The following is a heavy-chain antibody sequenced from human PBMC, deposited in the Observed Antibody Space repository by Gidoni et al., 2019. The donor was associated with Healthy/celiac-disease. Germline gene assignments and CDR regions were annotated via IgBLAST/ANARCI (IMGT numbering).Heavy chain of an antibody. Sequence: EVQLVQSGAEVKKPGASLKISCKGSGYSFTSYWIGWVRQMPGKGLEWMGIIYPVDSDTRSSPSFQGQVTIAADKSISTAYLQWSSLKASDTAMYYCVRPASIAVGRYDFDYWGQGTLVTVSS. V-gene: IGHV5-51*01. CDR1: GYSFTSYW. CDR3: VRPASIAVGRYDFDY. D-gene: IGHD6-19*01. CDR2: IYPVDSDT. J-gene: IGHJ4*02.